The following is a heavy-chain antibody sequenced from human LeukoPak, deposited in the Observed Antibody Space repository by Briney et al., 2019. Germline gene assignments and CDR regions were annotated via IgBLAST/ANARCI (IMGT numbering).Heavy chain of an antibody. Sequence: SETLSLTCTVSGGSISSSSYYWGWIRQPPGKGLEWIGSIYYSGSTYYNPSLKSRVTISVDTSKNQFSLKLSSVTAADTAVYYCASIAVAGARGAFDIWGQGTMVTVSS. CDR2: IYYSGST. V-gene: IGHV4-39*07. J-gene: IGHJ3*02. D-gene: IGHD6-19*01. CDR3: ASIAVAGARGAFDI. CDR1: GGSISSSSYY.